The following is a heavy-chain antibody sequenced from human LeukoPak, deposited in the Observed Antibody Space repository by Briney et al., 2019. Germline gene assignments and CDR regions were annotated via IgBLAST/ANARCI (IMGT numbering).Heavy chain of an antibody. CDR2: IYYSGRT. Sequence: SETLSLTCTVSGGSISSSSYYWGWIRQPPGKGLEWVATIYYSGRTYYNPSLKSRVTISVDTSKNQFSLKLSSVTAADTAVYYCARDQNLVSWGLDYFDYWGQGTLVTVSS. D-gene: IGHD7-27*01. CDR3: ARDQNLVSWGLDYFDY. J-gene: IGHJ4*02. V-gene: IGHV4-39*02. CDR1: GGSISSSSYY.